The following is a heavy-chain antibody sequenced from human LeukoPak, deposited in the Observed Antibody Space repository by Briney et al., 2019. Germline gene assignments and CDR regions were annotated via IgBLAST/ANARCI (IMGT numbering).Heavy chain of an antibody. CDR1: GGSFSGYY. Sequence: PSETLSLTCAVYGGSFSGYYWSWIRQPPGKGLEWIGEINHSGSTNYNPSLKSRVTISVDTSKNQFSLKLSSVTAADTAVYYCARDGHYGQFDYWGQGTLVTVSS. CDR3: ARDGHYGQFDY. J-gene: IGHJ4*02. V-gene: IGHV4-34*01. CDR2: INHSGST. D-gene: IGHD4-17*01.